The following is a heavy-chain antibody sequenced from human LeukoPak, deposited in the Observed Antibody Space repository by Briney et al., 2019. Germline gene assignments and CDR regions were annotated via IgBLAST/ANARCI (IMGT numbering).Heavy chain of an antibody. V-gene: IGHV1-18*01. Sequence: ASVKVSCKTSGYTFTSYGISWVRQAPGQGLEWMGWISAYNGNTNYAQKLQGRVTMTTDTSTSTAYMELSSLRSEDTAVYYCARDLSGYYYYMDVWGKGTTVTVSS. CDR1: GYTFTSYG. CDR2: ISAYNGNT. J-gene: IGHJ6*03. D-gene: IGHD3-10*01. CDR3: ARDLSGYYYYMDV.